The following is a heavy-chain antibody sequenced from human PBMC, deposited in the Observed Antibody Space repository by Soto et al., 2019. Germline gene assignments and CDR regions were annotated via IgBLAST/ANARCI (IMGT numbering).Heavy chain of an antibody. Sequence: GGSLRLSCAASGFTFSSYSMNWVRQAPGKGLEWVSSISSSSSYIYYADSVKGRFTISRDNAKNSLYLQMNSLRAEDTAVYYCARDRKQWLAHDYWGQGTLVTVSS. CDR1: GFTFSSYS. J-gene: IGHJ4*02. CDR3: ARDRKQWLAHDY. CDR2: ISSSSSYI. D-gene: IGHD6-19*01. V-gene: IGHV3-21*01.